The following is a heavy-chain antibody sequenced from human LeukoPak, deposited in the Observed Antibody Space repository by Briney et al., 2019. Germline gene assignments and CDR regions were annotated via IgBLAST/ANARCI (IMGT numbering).Heavy chain of an antibody. CDR2: MNPNSGNT. Sequence: ASVKVSCKASGYTFTSYDINWVRQATGQGLEWMGWMNPNSGNTGYAQKFQGRVTITRNTSISTAYMELSSLRAEDTALYYCAKDTDYGDGTSYYGMDVWGQGTTVTVSS. CDR3: AKDTDYGDGTSYYGMDV. J-gene: IGHJ6*02. CDR1: GYTFTSYD. D-gene: IGHD4-17*01. V-gene: IGHV1-8*03.